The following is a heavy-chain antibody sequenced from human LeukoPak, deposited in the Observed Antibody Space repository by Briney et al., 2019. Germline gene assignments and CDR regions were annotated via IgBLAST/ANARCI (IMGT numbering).Heavy chain of an antibody. CDR3: ARDLLWFGELLPHYYYYGMDV. V-gene: IGHV1-2*02. D-gene: IGHD3-10*01. J-gene: IGHJ6*02. CDR2: INPNSGGT. Sequence: GASVKVSCKASGYTFTGYYMHWVRQAPGQGLEWMGWINPNSGGTNYAQKFQGRVTMTRDTSISTAYMELSRLRSDDTAVYYCARDLLWFGELLPHYYYYGMDVWGQGTTVTVSS. CDR1: GYTFTGYY.